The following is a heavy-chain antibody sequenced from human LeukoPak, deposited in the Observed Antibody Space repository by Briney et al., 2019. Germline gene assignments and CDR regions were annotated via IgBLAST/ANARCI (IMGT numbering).Heavy chain of an antibody. CDR1: GFTFSSYS. Sequence: PGGSLRLSCAASGFTFSSYSMNWVRQAPGKGLEWVAVISYDGSNKYYADSVKGRFTISRDNSKNTLYLQMNSLRAEDTAVYYCAKIPDYYGSGSYSREFDYWGQGTLVTVSS. CDR3: AKIPDYYGSGSYSREFDY. CDR2: ISYDGSNK. J-gene: IGHJ4*02. D-gene: IGHD3-10*01. V-gene: IGHV3-30*18.